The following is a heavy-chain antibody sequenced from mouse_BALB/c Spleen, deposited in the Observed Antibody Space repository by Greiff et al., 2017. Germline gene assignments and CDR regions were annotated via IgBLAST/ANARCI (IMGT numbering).Heavy chain of an antibody. CDR1: GFNIKDTY. V-gene: IGHV14-3*02. CDR2: IDPANGNT. Sequence: VQLKESGAELVKPGASVKLSCTASGFNIKDTYMHWVKQRPEQGLEWIGRIDPANGNTKYDPKFQGKATITADTSSNTAYLQLSSLTSEDTSVYYCETVAVDYWGQGTTLTVSS. J-gene: IGHJ2*01. CDR3: ETVAVDY. D-gene: IGHD1-1*01.